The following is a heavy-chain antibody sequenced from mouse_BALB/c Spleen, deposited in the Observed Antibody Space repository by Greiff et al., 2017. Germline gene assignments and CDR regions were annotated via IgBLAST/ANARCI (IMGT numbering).Heavy chain of an antibody. CDR2: IYPGSGST. CDR1: GFTFTSSW. J-gene: IGHJ2*01. Sequence: LLQPGSELVRPGASVKLSCTASGFTFTSSWMHWVKQRPGQGLEWIGNIYPGSGSTNYDEKFQSKATLTVDTSSSTAYMQLSSLTSEDSAVYYCTYSVTTGTGDVDDWGQGTTLTVSS. CDR3: TYSVTTGTGDVDD. D-gene: IGHD1-2*01. V-gene: IGHV1S22*01.